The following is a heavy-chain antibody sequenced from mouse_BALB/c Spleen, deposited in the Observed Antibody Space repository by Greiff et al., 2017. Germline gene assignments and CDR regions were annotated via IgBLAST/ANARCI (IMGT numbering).Heavy chain of an antibody. V-gene: IGHV5-12-1*01. CDR2: ISSGGGST. D-gene: IGHD2-1*01. J-gene: IGHJ4*01. Sequence: EVQGVESGGGLVKPGGSLKLSCAASGFAFSSYDMSWVRQTPEKRLEWVAYISSGGGSTYYPDTVKGRFTISRDNAKNTLYLQMSSLKSEDTAMYYCARFLYGNYYAMDYWGQGTSVTVSS. CDR3: ARFLYGNYYAMDY. CDR1: GFAFSSYD.